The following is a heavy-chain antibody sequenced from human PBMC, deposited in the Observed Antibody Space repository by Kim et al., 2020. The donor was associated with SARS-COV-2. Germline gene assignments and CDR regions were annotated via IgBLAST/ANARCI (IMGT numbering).Heavy chain of an antibody. CDR1: FCSISISIYY. V-gene: IGHV4-39*01. CDR3: ASFMGLLGFFDI. Sequence: LSLTFTFSFCSISISIYYFSCIRQPPGKGLEWIGSIYYSGSTYYKPSLKIRVTISVDTSKNQFSLKLSSVTAADTAVYYCASFMGLLGFFDIWGQGTMVTVSS. D-gene: IGHD1-26*01. CDR2: IYYSGST. J-gene: IGHJ3*02.